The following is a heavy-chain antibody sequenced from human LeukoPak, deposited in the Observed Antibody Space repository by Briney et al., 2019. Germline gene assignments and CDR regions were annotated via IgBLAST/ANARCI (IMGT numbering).Heavy chain of an antibody. D-gene: IGHD3-10*02. J-gene: IGHJ6*03. CDR1: GFTVSSNY. Sequence: GGSLRLSCAASGFTVSSNYMSWVRQAPGKGLEWVSVIYSGGSTYYAESVKGRFTISRDKSKNTLYLQMNSLRAEDTAVYYCARYVRSYYYYMDVWGKGTTVTVSS. CDR3: ARYVRSYYYYMDV. CDR2: IYSGGST. V-gene: IGHV3-66*02.